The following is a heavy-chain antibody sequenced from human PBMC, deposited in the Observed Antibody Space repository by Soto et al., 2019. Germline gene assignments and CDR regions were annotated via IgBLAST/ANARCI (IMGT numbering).Heavy chain of an antibody. CDR2: IYWDNDK. Sequence: QITLKESGPTLVKPTQTLTLTCTFYGFSLSTGGVGVGWIRQPPGEALEWLALIYWDNDKRYSPSLKSRLTITKDASKNQVVLTMTNMDPVDTATYYCAHSRCGGDCLQSYSSHYYYGMDVWGQGTTVTVSS. V-gene: IGHV2-5*02. CDR1: GFSLSTGGVG. J-gene: IGHJ6*02. D-gene: IGHD2-21*02. CDR3: AHSRCGGDCLQSYSSHYYYGMDV.